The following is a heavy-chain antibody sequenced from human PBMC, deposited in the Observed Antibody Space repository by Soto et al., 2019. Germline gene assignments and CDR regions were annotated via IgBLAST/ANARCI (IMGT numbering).Heavy chain of an antibody. Sequence: QITLKESGPTLVKPTQTLTLTCTFSAFSLSTGGVGVGWIRQPPGKALEWLALIYWDDDKRYSPSLRSRLTITKDTSKKQVVLTMTNMDPVDTSTYYCIQSRGGGACLQSYASYYYYGMDVWGQGTTVTVSS. CDR3: IQSRGGGACLQSYASYYYYGMDV. J-gene: IGHJ6*02. CDR2: IYWDDDK. V-gene: IGHV2-5*02. CDR1: AFSLSTGGVG. D-gene: IGHD2-21*02.